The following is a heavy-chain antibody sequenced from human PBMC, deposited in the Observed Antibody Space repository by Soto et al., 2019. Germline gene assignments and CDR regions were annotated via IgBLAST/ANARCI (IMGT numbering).Heavy chain of an antibody. CDR2: IIPIFGTA. Sequence: SVKVSCKGSGGTFSSYAISWVRQAPGQGLEWMGGIIPIFGTANYAQKFQGRVTITADESTSTAYMELSSLRSEDTAVYYCARXYTKRGYSGYDYDYFDYWGQGTLVTVSS. CDR3: ARXYTKRGYSGYDYDYFDY. CDR1: GGTFSSYA. V-gene: IGHV1-69*13. D-gene: IGHD5-12*01. J-gene: IGHJ4*02.